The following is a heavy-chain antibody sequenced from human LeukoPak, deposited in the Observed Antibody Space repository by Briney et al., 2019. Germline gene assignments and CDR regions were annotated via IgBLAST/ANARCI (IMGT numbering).Heavy chain of an antibody. CDR2: INHSGST. CDR3: AGLHFAAAEEFGP. CDR1: GGSFSGYY. V-gene: IGHV4-34*01. Sequence: SETLSLTCAVYGGSFSGYYWSWIRQPPGKGLEWIGEINHSGSTNYNPSLKSRVTISVDRSKNQFSLILNSVTAADTAMYYCAGLHFAAAEEFGPWGPGALVTVSS. D-gene: IGHD6-25*01. J-gene: IGHJ5*02.